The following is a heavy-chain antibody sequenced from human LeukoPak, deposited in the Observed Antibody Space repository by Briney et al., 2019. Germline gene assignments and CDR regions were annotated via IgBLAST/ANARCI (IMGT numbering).Heavy chain of an antibody. V-gene: IGHV3-33*01. Sequence: GGSLRLSCAASGFSFSSYGMHWVRQAPGKGLEWVAVTWYDGSNKYHADSVKGRFTISRDNSKNTLYLQMNSLRAEDTAVYYCAREPLEYQLRYGMDLWGQGTTVTVSS. J-gene: IGHJ6*02. CDR3: AREPLEYQLRYGMDL. D-gene: IGHD2-2*01. CDR1: GFSFSSYG. CDR2: TWYDGSNK.